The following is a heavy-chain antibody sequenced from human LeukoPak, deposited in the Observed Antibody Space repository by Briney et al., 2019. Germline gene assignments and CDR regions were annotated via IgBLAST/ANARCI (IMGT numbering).Heavy chain of an antibody. V-gene: IGHV3-21*01. D-gene: IGHD3-10*01. Sequence: AGRSLRLSCAASGFTFSNYGMNWVRQAPGKGLEWVSSIDRSSSYIYYADSVRGRFTISRDNAKNSLSLQMNNLRAEDTAVYYCAGLWFGDRPPFDYWGQGTLVTVSS. CDR2: IDRSSSYI. CDR1: GFTFSNYG. J-gene: IGHJ4*02. CDR3: AGLWFGDRPPFDY.